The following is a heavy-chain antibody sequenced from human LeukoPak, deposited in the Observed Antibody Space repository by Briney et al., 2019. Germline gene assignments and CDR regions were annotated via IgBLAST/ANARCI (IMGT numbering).Heavy chain of an antibody. Sequence: GGSLRLSCAASGFTFSSYAMSWVRQAPGKGLEWVSAISGSGGSTYYADSVKGRFTISRDNAKNSLYLQMNSLRAEDTAVYYCARGRYCSSTSCYRSPFDYWGQGTLVTVSS. CDR3: ARGRYCSSTSCYRSPFDY. D-gene: IGHD2-2*02. V-gene: IGHV3-23*01. CDR1: GFTFSSYA. J-gene: IGHJ4*02. CDR2: ISGSGGST.